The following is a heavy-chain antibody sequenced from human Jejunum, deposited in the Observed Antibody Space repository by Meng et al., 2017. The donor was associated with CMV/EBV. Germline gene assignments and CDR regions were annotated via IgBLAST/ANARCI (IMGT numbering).Heavy chain of an antibody. CDR3: ARGPPRLGFEH. CDR1: GGSISSYY. V-gene: IGHV4-59*01. J-gene: IGHJ4*02. CDR2: IYYSGST. Sequence: CTVSGGSISSYYWSWIRQPPGKGLEWIGYIYYSGSTKYNPPLKSRVTISVDTSKNQFSLKLSSVTAADTAVYYCARGPPRLGFEHWGQGTLVTVSS.